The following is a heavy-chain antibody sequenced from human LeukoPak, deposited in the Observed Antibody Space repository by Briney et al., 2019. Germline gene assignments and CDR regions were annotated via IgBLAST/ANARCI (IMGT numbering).Heavy chain of an antibody. Sequence: GGSLRLSCAASGFTFSNAWMNWVRQAPGKGLEWVGRIKSKTDGGTTDYAAPVKGRFTISRDDSKNTLYLQTNSLKTEDTAVYYCSTTYYYDSSEGYWGQGTLVTVSS. CDR3: STTYYYDSSEGY. CDR2: IKSKTDGGTT. J-gene: IGHJ4*02. V-gene: IGHV3-15*07. CDR1: GFTFSNAW. D-gene: IGHD3-22*01.